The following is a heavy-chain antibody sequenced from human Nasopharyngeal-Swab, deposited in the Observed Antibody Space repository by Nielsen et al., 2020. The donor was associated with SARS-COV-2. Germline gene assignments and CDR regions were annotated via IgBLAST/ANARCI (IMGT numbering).Heavy chain of an antibody. CDR1: GGPISSSSYY. Sequence: SETLSLTCTVSGGPISSSSYYWGWIRQPPGKGLEWIGSIYYSGSTYYNPSLKSRVTISVDTSKNQFSLKLSSVTAADTAVYYCATVEYCSSTSCYYDAFDIWGQGTMVTVSS. CDR3: ATVEYCSSTSCYYDAFDI. CDR2: IYYSGST. D-gene: IGHD2-2*01. J-gene: IGHJ3*02. V-gene: IGHV4-39*01.